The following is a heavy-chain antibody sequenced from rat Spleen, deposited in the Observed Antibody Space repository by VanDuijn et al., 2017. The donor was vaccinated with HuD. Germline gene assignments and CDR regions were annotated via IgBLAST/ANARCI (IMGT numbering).Heavy chain of an antibody. CDR3: TGGGHSALNWFAY. CDR2: ISFNGVST. Sequence: EVQLVESGGGLVQPGRSMKLSCAASGFTFSDYYMAWVRQAPKKGLEWVASISFNGVSTYYRDSVKGRFVISKDKAKDTGYLHMNKLRSEDTAMYYCTGGGHSALNWFAYWGQGTLVTVSS. J-gene: IGHJ3*01. CDR1: GFTFSDYY. V-gene: IGHV5-22*01. D-gene: IGHD3-3*01.